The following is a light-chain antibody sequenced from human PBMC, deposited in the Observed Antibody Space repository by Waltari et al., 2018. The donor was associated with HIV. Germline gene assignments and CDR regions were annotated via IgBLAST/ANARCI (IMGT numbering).Light chain of an antibody. Sequence: QSVLTQPPSVSAAPGQKVTISCSGRSANIGNNDVSWYQQLPGTAPKLLIYHNNKRPSGIPDRFSGSKSGTSATLGITGLQTGDEADYYCGTWDSSLSAGHWVFGGGTKLTVL. CDR3: GTWDSSLSAGHWV. V-gene: IGLV1-51*01. CDR1: SANIGNND. CDR2: HNN. J-gene: IGLJ3*02.